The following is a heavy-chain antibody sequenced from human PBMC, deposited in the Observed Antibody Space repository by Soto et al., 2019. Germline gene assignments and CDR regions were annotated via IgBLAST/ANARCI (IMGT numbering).Heavy chain of an antibody. V-gene: IGHV3-30*03. J-gene: IGHJ4*02. CDR2: ISRDGRTK. CDR3: TGEGASGY. CDR1: GLTVSNYG. Sequence: QVQLVESGGGVVQPGRSLRLSCVVSGLTVSNYGMHWVRQAPGKGLEWVAVISRDGRTKFYADSVKDRFTISRDNSRNTLFLEMNSLRSDDRAVYYCTGEGASGYWGQGTLVTVSS. D-gene: IGHD7-27*01.